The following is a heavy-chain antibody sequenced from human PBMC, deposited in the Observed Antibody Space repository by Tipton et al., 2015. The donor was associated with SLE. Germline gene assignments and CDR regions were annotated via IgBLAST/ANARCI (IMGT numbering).Heavy chain of an antibody. V-gene: IGHV6-1*01. CDR1: GDSVSSNNAA. Sequence: QVQLVQSGPEVKPSQTLSLTCVISGDSVSSNNAAWNWIRQSPSRGLEWLGRTYYRSKWFNNYAVSVQSRITFNSDTSKNQFSLQLNSVTPEDTAVYYCARTCSGGSCYSFDSWGQGTLVTVSS. J-gene: IGHJ4*02. D-gene: IGHD2-15*01. CDR2: TYYRSKWFN. CDR3: ARTCSGGSCYSFDS.